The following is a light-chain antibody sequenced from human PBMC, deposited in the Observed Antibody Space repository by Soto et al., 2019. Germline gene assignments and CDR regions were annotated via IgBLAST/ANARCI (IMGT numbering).Light chain of an antibody. V-gene: IGKV3-15*01. Sequence: EIVMTQSPATRSVSPGERATLSCRASQSVSSNLAWYQQKPGQAPRLLIYGASTRATGIPARFSGSGSGTEFTLTISSLQSEDFPVYYCQQYNNWPPLYTFGQGTKLEIK. CDR3: QQYNNWPPLYT. CDR2: GAS. J-gene: IGKJ2*01. CDR1: QSVSSN.